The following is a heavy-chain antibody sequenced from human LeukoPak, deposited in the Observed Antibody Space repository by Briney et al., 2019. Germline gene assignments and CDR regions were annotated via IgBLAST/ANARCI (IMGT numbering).Heavy chain of an antibody. D-gene: IGHD3-22*01. CDR1: GFTFSSYS. Sequence: GGSLRLSCAASGFTFSSYSMNWVRQAPGKGLEWVSSISSSSSYIYYADSVRGRFTISRDNAKNSLYLQMNSLRAEDTAVYYWARDLSQTYYYDSSGYSFDYWGQGTLVTVSS. J-gene: IGHJ4*02. CDR3: ARDLSQTYYYDSSGYSFDY. CDR2: ISSSSSYI. V-gene: IGHV3-21*01.